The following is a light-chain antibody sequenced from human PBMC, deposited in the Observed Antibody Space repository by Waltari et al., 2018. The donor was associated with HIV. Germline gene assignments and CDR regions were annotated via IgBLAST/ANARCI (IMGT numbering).Light chain of an antibody. J-gene: IGLJ3*02. CDR2: GNS. V-gene: IGLV1-40*01. Sequence: QSVLTHPPSVSGAPGQTVTISCTGSSSNLGAGSDVHWYQQLPGTAPKLLIYGNSNRPSGVPDRFSGSKSGTSASLAITGLQAEDEADYYCQSYDSSLSGSVFGGGTKLTVL. CDR1: SSNLGAGSD. CDR3: QSYDSSLSGSV.